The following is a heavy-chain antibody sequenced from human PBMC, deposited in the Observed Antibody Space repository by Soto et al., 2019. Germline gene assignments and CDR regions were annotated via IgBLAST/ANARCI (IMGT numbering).Heavy chain of an antibody. Sequence: SATXSVTGTVSVDCIVISIDYWWWIRQPPGKGLEWIGSTYYSGRTHYSPSLKSRVTISVETSKNHLSMKLSFVTAADTDVYYCDRGIGSTNWFETWGQAPLV. CDR3: DRGIGSTNWFET. CDR1: VDCIVISIDY. CDR2: TYYSGRT. J-gene: IGHJ5*02. V-gene: IGHV4-39*02. D-gene: IGHD2-21*01.